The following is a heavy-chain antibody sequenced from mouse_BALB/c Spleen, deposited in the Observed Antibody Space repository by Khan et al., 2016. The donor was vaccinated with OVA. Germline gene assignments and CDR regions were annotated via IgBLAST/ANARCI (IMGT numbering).Heavy chain of an antibody. J-gene: IGHJ3*01. D-gene: IGHD3-1*01. CDR2: ISTYYGDA. CDR1: GYTFTDFT. Sequence: VQLQESGAELVRPGVSVKLSCKASGYTFTDFTMHWVKQSHAKSLEWIGGISTYYGDATHNQKFRGKATLTVDKSSSTAYIELSSLKSEDSAIYFCAREEAGYSFAYWGQGTLVTVSA. CDR3: AREEAGYSFAY. V-gene: IGHV1S137*01.